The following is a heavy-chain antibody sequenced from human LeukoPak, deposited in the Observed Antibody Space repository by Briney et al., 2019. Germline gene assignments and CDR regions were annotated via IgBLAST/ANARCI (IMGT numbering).Heavy chain of an antibody. CDR3: ARDTRGHILTGYSPFDY. J-gene: IGHJ4*02. Sequence: AASVKVSCKASGYTFTSYGISWVRQAPGQGLEWMGWISAYNGNTNYAEKLQGRVTMTTDTSTSTAYMELRSLRSDDTAVYYCARDTRGHILTGYSPFDYWGQGTLVTVSS. CDR1: GYTFTSYG. CDR2: ISAYNGNT. V-gene: IGHV1-18*01. D-gene: IGHD3-9*01.